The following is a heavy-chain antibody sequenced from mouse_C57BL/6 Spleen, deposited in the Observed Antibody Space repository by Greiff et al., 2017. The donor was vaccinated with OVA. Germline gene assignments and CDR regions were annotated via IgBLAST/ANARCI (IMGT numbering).Heavy chain of an antibody. CDR3: ARDGDPLGDYFDY. CDR2: ISDGGSYT. D-gene: IGHD3-3*01. J-gene: IGHJ2*01. CDR1: GFTFSSYA. Sequence: DVKLQESGGGLVKPGGSLKLSCAASGFTFSSYAMSWVRQTPEKRLEWVATISDGGSYTYYPDNVKGRFTISRDNAKNNLYLQMSHLKSEDTAMYYCARDGDPLGDYFDYWGQGTTLTVSS. V-gene: IGHV5-4*01.